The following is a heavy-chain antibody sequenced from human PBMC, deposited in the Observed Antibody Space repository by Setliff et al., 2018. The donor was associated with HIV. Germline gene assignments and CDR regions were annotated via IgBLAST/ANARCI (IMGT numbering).Heavy chain of an antibody. D-gene: IGHD6-13*01. J-gene: IGHJ4*02. V-gene: IGHV3-30*02. CDR2: IRADGINK. CDR3: AKNLFSSRWSPLDS. Sequence: PGGSLRLSCVASGFMFSSHGMHWVRQAPGKGLECLAFIRADGINKYHADSVKGRFTISRDNSKNTLYLEMNRLRSEDTAVYYCAKNLFSSRWSPLDSWGQGTLVTVSS. CDR1: GFMFSSHG.